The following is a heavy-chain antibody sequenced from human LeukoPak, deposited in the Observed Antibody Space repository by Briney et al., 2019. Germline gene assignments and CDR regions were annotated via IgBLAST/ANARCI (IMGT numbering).Heavy chain of an antibody. CDR2: TYYRSKWYN. CDR3: VRDRWFGELDV. D-gene: IGHD3-10*01. Sequence: PSQTLSLTCAISGDSVSSNSAAWNWFRQSPLRGLEWLGRTYYRSKWYNDYAVTVKSRIIINPDTSKNQFSLQLNSVTPEDTAVYYCVRDRWFGELDVWGQGTTVTVSS. V-gene: IGHV6-1*01. CDR1: GDSVSSNSAA. J-gene: IGHJ6*02.